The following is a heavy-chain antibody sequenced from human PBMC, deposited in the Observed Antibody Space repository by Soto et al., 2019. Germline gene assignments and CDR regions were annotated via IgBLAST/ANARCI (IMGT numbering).Heavy chain of an antibody. V-gene: IGHV3-21*01. CDR2: ISSSSSYI. J-gene: IGHJ1*01. CDR1: GFTFSSYS. CDR3: ARDQEYTGTSEYFQH. Sequence: PGGSLRLSCAASGFTFSSYSMNWVRQAPGKGLEWVSSISSSSSYIYYADSVKGRFTISRDNAKNSLYLQMNSLRAEDTAVYYCARDQEYTGTSEYFQHWGQGTLVTVSS. D-gene: IGHD2-2*02.